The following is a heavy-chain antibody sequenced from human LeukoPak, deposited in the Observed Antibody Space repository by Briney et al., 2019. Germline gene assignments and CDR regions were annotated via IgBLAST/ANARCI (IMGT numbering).Heavy chain of an antibody. V-gene: IGHV3-30*18. Sequence: GRSLRLSCAASGFTFSSYGMHWVRQAPGKGLEWVAVISYDGSNKYYADSVKGRFTISRDNSKNTLYLQMNSLRAEDTAVYYCAKGGRNYYDSSGYYYEDFYGMDVWGQGTTVTVSS. CDR2: ISYDGSNK. D-gene: IGHD3-22*01. CDR1: GFTFSSYG. CDR3: AKGGRNYYDSSGYYYEDFYGMDV. J-gene: IGHJ6*02.